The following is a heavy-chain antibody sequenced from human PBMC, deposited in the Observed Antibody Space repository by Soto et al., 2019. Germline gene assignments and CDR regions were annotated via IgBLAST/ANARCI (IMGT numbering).Heavy chain of an antibody. Sequence: QLLESGGGLVQPGGTLRLSCAASGLAVSSYAINWVRQAPGKGLEWVSGIVGSGGSTYYADSVKGRFTISRDNSKNTVSLQMNSLRVEDTAIYYCAKCGSSWTHWDFGLWGRGTLVTVSS. CDR1: GLAVSSYA. J-gene: IGHJ2*01. V-gene: IGHV3-23*01. CDR3: AKCGSSWTHWDFGL. D-gene: IGHD3-10*01. CDR2: IVGSGGST.